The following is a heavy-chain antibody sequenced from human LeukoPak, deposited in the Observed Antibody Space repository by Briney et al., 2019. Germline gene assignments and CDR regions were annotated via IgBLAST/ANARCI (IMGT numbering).Heavy chain of an antibody. CDR2: IYPGDSDT. CDR3: ARQNCGGDCYSGGVDY. CDR1: GYSFTSYW. J-gene: IGHJ4*02. Sequence: GESLKISCKGSGYSFTSYWIGWVRQMPGKGLEWMGIIYPGDSDTRYSPSFQGQVTISADKSISTAYLQWSSLKASDTAMYYCARQNCGGDCYSGGVDYWGQGTLVAVSS. V-gene: IGHV5-51*01. D-gene: IGHD2-21*02.